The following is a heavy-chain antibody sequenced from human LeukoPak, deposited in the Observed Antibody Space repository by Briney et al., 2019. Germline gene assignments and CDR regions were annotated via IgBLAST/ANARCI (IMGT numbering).Heavy chain of an antibody. D-gene: IGHD5-12*01. CDR2: IRNKVNSNSI. CDR3: ASDIVATPGAFDI. V-gene: IGHV3-72*01. J-gene: IGHJ3*02. Sequence: GGSLRLSCVASGFSLSDRYMDWVRQAPGKGLEWVGRIRNKVNSNSIEYAAPVKGRFTISRDDSKNSLYLQMNSLQTEDTAVYYCASDIVATPGAFDIWGQGTMVTVSS. CDR1: GFSLSDRY.